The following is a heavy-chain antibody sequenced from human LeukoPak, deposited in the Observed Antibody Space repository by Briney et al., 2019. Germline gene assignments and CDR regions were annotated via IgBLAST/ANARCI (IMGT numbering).Heavy chain of an antibody. V-gene: IGHV3-23*01. Sequence: SGGSLRLSCVVSEFNFRNYWMSWVRQAPGKGLEWVSAISGSGGSTYYADSVKGRFTISRDNSKNTLYLQMNSLRAEDTAVYYCAKVQDGRFFYFDYWGQGTLVTVSS. J-gene: IGHJ4*02. D-gene: IGHD3-16*01. CDR3: AKVQDGRFFYFDY. CDR2: ISGSGGST. CDR1: EFNFRNYW.